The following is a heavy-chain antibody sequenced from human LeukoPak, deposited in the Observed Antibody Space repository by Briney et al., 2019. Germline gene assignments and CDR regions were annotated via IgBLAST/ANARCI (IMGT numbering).Heavy chain of an antibody. Sequence: GASVKVSCKASGDTFTRNWMHWIRQGPGQGLEWMGVINPTGDYTMYAQKFQGRVIVTRDMSSNTDYMELGSPRSDDTAVYYCARDHSIDDKSWWLDPWGQGTLVTVSS. D-gene: IGHD1-1*01. J-gene: IGHJ5*02. CDR3: ARDHSIDDKSWWLDP. CDR1: GDTFTRNW. V-gene: IGHV1-46*01. CDR2: INPTGDYT.